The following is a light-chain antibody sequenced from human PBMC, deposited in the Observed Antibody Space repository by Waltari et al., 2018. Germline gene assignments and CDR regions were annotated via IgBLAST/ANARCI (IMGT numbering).Light chain of an antibody. V-gene: IGLV1-51*01. Sequence: SVLTPPPSVSAAPGQKVTISCSGSRPNIGNNYVAWYQQPPGRAPKPLIYDNYKRPSGVPGRFSGSRSGTSATLGITGLQTGDEAVYYCGTWDTSLSPGEVFGGGTKLTVL. CDR3: GTWDTSLSPGEV. CDR1: RPNIGNNY. CDR2: DNY. J-gene: IGLJ2*01.